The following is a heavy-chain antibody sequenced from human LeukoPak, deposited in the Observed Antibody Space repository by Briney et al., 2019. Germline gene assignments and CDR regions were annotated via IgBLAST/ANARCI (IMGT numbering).Heavy chain of an antibody. CDR3: ARQVGYSYGYYYYGMDV. CDR1: GGSISSYY. J-gene: IGHJ6*02. CDR2: IYYSGRT. V-gene: IGHV4-59*08. D-gene: IGHD5-18*01. Sequence: PSQTLSPTCTVSGGSISSYYRSWIRQHPGKGLEWLGYIYYSGRTNYNPSLKSRVTISVDTSKNQFSLKLSSVTAADTAVYYCARQVGYSYGYYYYGMDVWGQGTTVTVSS.